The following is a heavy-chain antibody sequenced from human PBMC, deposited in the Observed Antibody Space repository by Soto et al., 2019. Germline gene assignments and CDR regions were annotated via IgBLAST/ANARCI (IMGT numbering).Heavy chain of an antibody. J-gene: IGHJ6*02. D-gene: IGHD2-15*01. CDR3: AQGYCSGGSCKKLNYYYGMDV. CDR1: GFTFSSYE. CDR2: IWYDGSNK. Sequence: GGSLRLSCAASGFTFSSYEMNWVCQSPGKGLEWVAVIWYDGSNKYYADSVKGRFTISRDNSKNTLYLQVNSLRAEDTAVYYCAQGYCSGGSCKKLNYYYGMDVWGQGTTVTVSS. V-gene: IGHV3-33*06.